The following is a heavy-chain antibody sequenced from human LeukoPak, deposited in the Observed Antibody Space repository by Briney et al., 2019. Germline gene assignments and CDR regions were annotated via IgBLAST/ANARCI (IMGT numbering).Heavy chain of an antibody. CDR3: ARAIQSHLLKGYFDS. CDR1: GLTVSSNY. J-gene: IGHJ4*02. V-gene: IGHV3-53*01. D-gene: IGHD2-2*01. CDR2: IYSDGTP. Sequence: GGSLRLSCAPFGLTVSSNYMSWVRQAPGKGLEWVSTIYSDGTPYYADSLKGRFTISRDNSKNTLYLRMNSLRAEDTAIYYCARAIQSHLLKGYFDSWGQGALVTVSS.